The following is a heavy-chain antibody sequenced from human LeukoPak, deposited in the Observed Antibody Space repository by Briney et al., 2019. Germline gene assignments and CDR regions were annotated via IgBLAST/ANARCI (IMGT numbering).Heavy chain of an antibody. J-gene: IGHJ4*02. Sequence: GGSLRLSCAASGFTFSTYAMSWVRQIPGKGLEWVSAISGSDDGTYYADSVKGRFTISRDNSKNTLYLQMNSLRAEDTAVYYCAKDRYSGYDTGAVGWYVRYFDYWGQGTLVTVSS. CDR1: GFTFSTYA. CDR2: ISGSDDGT. D-gene: IGHD5-12*01. CDR3: AKDRYSGYDTGAVGWYVRYFDY. V-gene: IGHV3-23*01.